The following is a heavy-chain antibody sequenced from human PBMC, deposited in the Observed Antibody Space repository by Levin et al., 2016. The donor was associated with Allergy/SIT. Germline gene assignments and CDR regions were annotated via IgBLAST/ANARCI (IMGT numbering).Heavy chain of an antibody. CDR3: ARVNIVADYYYGMDV. J-gene: IGHJ6*02. CDR2: INPNSGGT. V-gene: IGHV1-2*04. CDR1: GYTFTGYY. D-gene: IGHD5-12*01. Sequence: ASVKVSCKASGYTFTGYYMHWVRQAPGQGLEWMGWINPNSGGTNYAQKFQGWVTMTRDTSISTAYMELSRLRSDDTAVYYCARVNIVADYYYGMDVWGQGTTVTVSS.